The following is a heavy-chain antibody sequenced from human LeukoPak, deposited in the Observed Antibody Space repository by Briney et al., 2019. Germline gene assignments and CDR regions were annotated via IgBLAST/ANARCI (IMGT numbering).Heavy chain of an antibody. V-gene: IGHV1-69*05. Sequence: ASVTVSCKASGGTFSSYAISWVRQAPGQGLEWMGGIIPIFGTANYAQKFQGRVTITTDESTSTAYMELSSLRSEDTAVYYCARGSLVGATANFDYWGQGTLVTVSS. CDR3: ARGSLVGATANFDY. CDR2: IIPIFGTA. J-gene: IGHJ4*02. D-gene: IGHD1-26*01. CDR1: GGTFSSYA.